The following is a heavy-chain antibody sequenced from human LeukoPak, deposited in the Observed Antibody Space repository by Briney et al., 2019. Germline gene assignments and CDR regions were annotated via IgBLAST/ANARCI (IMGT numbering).Heavy chain of an antibody. CDR3: ARVSTYGSGSPAF. Sequence: ASVKVSCKASGGTFSSYAISWVRQAPGQGLEWMGGIIPIFGTANYAQKFQDRVTITADESTSTAYMELSSLRSEDTAVYYCARVSTYGSGSPAFWGQGTLVTVSS. CDR1: GGTFSSYA. V-gene: IGHV1-69*01. J-gene: IGHJ4*02. D-gene: IGHD3-10*01. CDR2: IIPIFGTA.